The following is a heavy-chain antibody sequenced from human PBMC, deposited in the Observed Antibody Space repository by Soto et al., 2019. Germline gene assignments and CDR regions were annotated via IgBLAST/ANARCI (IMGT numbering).Heavy chain of an antibody. V-gene: IGHV1-46*02. J-gene: IGHJ5*02. CDR2: ITPITGTA. CDR3: ARAPPRGWFDT. CDR1: GETFNMFN. Sequence: QVQLVQSGAEVRKSGASVRVSCKTSGETFNMFNIHWVRQVPGQGLEWMGVITPITGTARSAEKFEGRLSMTGDSSTRTVYMELNSLTSEDTARFYCARAPPRGWFDTWGQGTLVTVSS. D-gene: IGHD3-10*01.